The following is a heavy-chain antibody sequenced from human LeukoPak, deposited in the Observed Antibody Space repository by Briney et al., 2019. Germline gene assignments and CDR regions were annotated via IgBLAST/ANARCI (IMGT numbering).Heavy chain of an antibody. Sequence: ASVKVSCKASGYTFTSYYMHWVRQAPGQGLEWMGIINPSGGSTSYAQKFQGRVTMTRDTSTSTVYMELSSLRSEDTAVYYCARAFQGRGLRLGELSFFYYYYMDVWGKGTTVTISS. CDR1: GYTFTSYY. D-gene: IGHD3-16*02. V-gene: IGHV1-46*01. CDR2: INPSGGST. CDR3: ARAFQGRGLRLGELSFFYYYYMDV. J-gene: IGHJ6*03.